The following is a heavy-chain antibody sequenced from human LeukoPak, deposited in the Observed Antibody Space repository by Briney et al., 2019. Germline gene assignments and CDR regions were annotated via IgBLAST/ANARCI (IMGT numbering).Heavy chain of an antibody. V-gene: IGHV4-34*01. Sequence: SETLSLTCAVYGGSFSGYYWSWIGQPPGKGLEWIGEINHSGSTNYNPSLKSRVTISVDTSKNQFSLKLSSVTAADTAVYYCAREVGHYYYDSSGYQYWGQGTLVTVSS. CDR1: GGSFSGYY. CDR3: AREVGHYYYDSSGYQY. J-gene: IGHJ4*02. CDR2: INHSGST. D-gene: IGHD3-22*01.